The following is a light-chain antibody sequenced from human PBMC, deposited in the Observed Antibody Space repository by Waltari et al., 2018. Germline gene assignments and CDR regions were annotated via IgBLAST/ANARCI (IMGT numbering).Light chain of an antibody. J-gene: IGLJ2*01. CDR3: SSYAGSNVI. CDR1: SSDVGGYNS. CDR2: EVS. V-gene: IGLV2-8*01. Sequence: QSALTQPPSASGSPGQSVTISCTGTSSDVGGYNSVSWYHQHPGKAPTLMIPEVSNRPSGVPDRFSGSKSGNTASLTVSGLQAEDEADYYCSSYAGSNVIFGGGTKLTVL.